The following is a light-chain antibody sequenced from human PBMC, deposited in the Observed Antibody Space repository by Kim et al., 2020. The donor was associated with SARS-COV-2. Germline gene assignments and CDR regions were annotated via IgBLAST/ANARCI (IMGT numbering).Light chain of an antibody. CDR2: GAS. CDR1: QSVSSSY. J-gene: IGKJ2*01. CDR3: QQYGSSPYT. Sequence: EIVLTQSPGTLSLSPGERATLSCRASQSVSSSYLAWYQQKPGQAPRIFIYGASSRATGIPDRFSGSGSGTDFTLTISRLEPEDFAVYYCQQYGSSPYTFGQGTKLEI. V-gene: IGKV3-20*01.